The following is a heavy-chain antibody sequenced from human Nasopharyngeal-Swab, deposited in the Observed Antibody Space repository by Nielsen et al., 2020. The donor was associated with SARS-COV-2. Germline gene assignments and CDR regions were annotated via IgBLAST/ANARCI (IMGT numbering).Heavy chain of an antibody. CDR1: GFTFTSSA. J-gene: IGHJ6*02. Sequence: SVKVSCKASGFTFTSSAVQWVRQARGQRLEWIGWIVVGSGNTNYAQKFQERVTITRDMSTSTAYMELSSLRSEDTAVYYCAAYSSGPYYYYYGMDVWGQGTTVTVLL. CDR3: AAYSSGPYYYYYGMDV. V-gene: IGHV1-58*01. CDR2: IVVGSGNT. D-gene: IGHD4-11*01.